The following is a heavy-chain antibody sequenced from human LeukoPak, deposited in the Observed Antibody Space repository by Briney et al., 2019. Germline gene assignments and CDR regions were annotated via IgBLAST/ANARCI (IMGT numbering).Heavy chain of an antibody. V-gene: IGHV3-7*01. CDR3: TRMAWRSRPFDY. CDR2: VKQDGSEK. D-gene: IGHD2-2*01. Sequence: GGSLRLSCAAFGFTFNDYWISWVRQAPGKGLEWVANVKQDGSEKFYVDSVKGRFTISRDNAKNSVHQQMNSLRAEDTAVYYCTRMAWRSRPFDYWGQGTLVTVSS. J-gene: IGHJ4*02. CDR1: GFTFNDYW.